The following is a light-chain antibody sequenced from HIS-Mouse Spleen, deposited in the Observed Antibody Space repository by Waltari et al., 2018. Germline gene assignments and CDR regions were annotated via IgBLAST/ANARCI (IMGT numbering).Light chain of an antibody. CDR1: VLAKKY. CDR3: YSAADNNLGV. Sequence: SYELTQPSSVSVSPGQTARITCSGDVLAKKYARWFQQKPGQAPVLGIYKDSERPSVIPWRFAGSSSGTTVTLTISGAQVEDEADYYCYSAADNNLGVFGGGTKLTVL. CDR2: KDS. J-gene: IGLJ3*02. V-gene: IGLV3-27*01.